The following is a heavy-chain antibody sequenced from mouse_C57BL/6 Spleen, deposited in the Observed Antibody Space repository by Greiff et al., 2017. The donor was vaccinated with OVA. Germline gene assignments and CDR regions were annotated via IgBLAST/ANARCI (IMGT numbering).Heavy chain of an antibody. V-gene: IGHV1-42*01. CDR2: INPSTGGT. J-gene: IGHJ2*01. CDR3: ARSLLLPPQYFDY. CDR1: GYSFTGYY. Sequence: EVKLQESGPELVKPGASVKISCKASGYSFTGYYMNWVKQSPEKSLEWIGEINPSTGGTTYNQKFKAKATLTVDKSSSTAYMQLKSLTSEDSAVYYCARSLLLPPQYFDYWGQGTTLTVSS. D-gene: IGHD1-1*01.